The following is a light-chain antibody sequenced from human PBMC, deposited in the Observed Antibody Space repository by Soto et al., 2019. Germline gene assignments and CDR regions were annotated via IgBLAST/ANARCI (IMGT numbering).Light chain of an antibody. J-gene: IGKJ4*01. V-gene: IGKV1D-16*01. Sequence: DIQMTQSPSSLSTSVGDRVTITCRACQGIGNWLAWYQQKPDKAPKSLIYAASNLQSGVPSRFSGSGSGTDFTLTINSLQPEDFATYYCQQYKSYPLTFGGGTKVEIK. CDR2: AAS. CDR1: QGIGNW. CDR3: QQYKSYPLT.